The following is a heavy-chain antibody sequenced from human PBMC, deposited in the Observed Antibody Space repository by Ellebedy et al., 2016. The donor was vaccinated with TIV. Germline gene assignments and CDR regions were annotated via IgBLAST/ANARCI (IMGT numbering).Heavy chain of an antibody. V-gene: IGHV5-51*01. J-gene: IGHJ5*02. CDR3: ARPRGSAGVGNWFDL. CDR2: IYPGDSDP. D-gene: IGHD1-26*01. CDR1: EYRFPSYW. Sequence: GESLKISCKGSEYRFPSYWIAWVRQMPGKGLEWMGVIYPGDSDPRYSPSFQGQVAISVDKSTSTAFLQWSSLKASDTAVYYCARPRGSAGVGNWFDLWGQGTLVTVSS.